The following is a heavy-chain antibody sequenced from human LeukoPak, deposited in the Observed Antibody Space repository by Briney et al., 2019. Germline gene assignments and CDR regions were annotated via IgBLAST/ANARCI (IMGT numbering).Heavy chain of an antibody. CDR2: ISGSGGTT. J-gene: IGHJ4*02. V-gene: IGHV3-23*01. Sequence: GGSLRLSCAASGFTFSSYAMSWARQAPGKGLEWVSGISGSGGTTYYADSVKGRFTISRDNSKNTYLQMNSLRAEDTATYYCAKDSRSTLPRGRLDYWGQGTLVTVSS. CDR1: GFTFSSYA. CDR3: AKDSRSTLPRGRLDY. D-gene: IGHD2-21*02.